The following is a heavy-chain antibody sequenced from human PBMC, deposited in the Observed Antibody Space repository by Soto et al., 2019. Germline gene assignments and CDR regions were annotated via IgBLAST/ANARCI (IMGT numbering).Heavy chain of an antibody. D-gene: IGHD6-6*01. CDR2: IYYSGST. Sequence: SETLSLTCTVSGGSISSYYWSWIRQPPGKGLEWIGYIYYSGSTNYNPSPKSRVTISVDTSKNQFSLKLSSVTAADTAVYYCARDGVAARPYYYYGMDVWGQGTAVTVSS. CDR3: ARDGVAARPYYYYGMDV. CDR1: GGSISSYY. J-gene: IGHJ6*02. V-gene: IGHV4-59*01.